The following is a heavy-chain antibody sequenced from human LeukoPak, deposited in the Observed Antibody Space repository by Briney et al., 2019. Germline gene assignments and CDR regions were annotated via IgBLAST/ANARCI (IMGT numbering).Heavy chain of an antibody. CDR3: ASAYVDTAMA. J-gene: IGHJ5*02. CDR2: INHSGST. Sequence: GSLRLSCAASGFTFSFYSMNWVRQPPGKGLEWIGEINHSGSTNYNPSLKSRVTISVDTSKNQFSLKLSSVTAADTAVYYCASAYVDTAMAWGQGTLVTVSS. D-gene: IGHD5-18*01. V-gene: IGHV4-34*01. CDR1: GFTFSFYS.